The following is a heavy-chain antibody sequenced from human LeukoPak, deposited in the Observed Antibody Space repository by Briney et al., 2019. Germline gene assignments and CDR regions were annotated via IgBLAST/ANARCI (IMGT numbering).Heavy chain of an antibody. J-gene: IGHJ6*03. V-gene: IGHV3-23*01. Sequence: PGGSLRLSCAASGFTFSYYGMNWVRQAPGKGLEWVSGISGSGDRTYYEDSVKGRFTISRDNSKNTLYLQMNSLRAEDTAVYYCAKGSIVGATSYYYLDVWGTGTTVTDSS. CDR1: GFTFSYYG. CDR3: AKGSIVGATSYYYLDV. CDR2: ISGSGDRT. D-gene: IGHD1-26*01.